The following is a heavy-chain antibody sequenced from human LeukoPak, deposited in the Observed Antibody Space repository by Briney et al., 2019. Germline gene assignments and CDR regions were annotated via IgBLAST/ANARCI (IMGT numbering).Heavy chain of an antibody. V-gene: IGHV3-30-3*01. CDR2: ISYDGSNK. D-gene: IGHD3-9*01. CDR3: ARDHHDTDSLPDY. J-gene: IGHJ4*02. CDR1: GFTFSSYA. Sequence: GGSLRLSCAASGFTFSSYAMHWVRQAPGKGLEWVAVISYDGSNKYYADSAKGRFTISRDNSKNTLYLQMNSLRAEDTAVYYCARDHHDTDSLPDYWGQGTLVTVSS.